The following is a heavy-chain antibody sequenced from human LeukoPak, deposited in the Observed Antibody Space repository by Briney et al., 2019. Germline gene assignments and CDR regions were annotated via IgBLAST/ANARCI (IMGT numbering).Heavy chain of an antibody. CDR1: GFTFSSYA. J-gene: IGHJ4*02. D-gene: IGHD3-9*01. Sequence: PGGSLRLSCAASGFTFSSYAMSWVRQAPGEGLEWVSAISGSGGSTYYADSVKGRFTISRDNSKNTLYLQMNSLRAEDTAVYYCAKGRGVSTGYLDYWGQGTLVTVSS. V-gene: IGHV3-23*01. CDR2: ISGSGGST. CDR3: AKGRGVSTGYLDY.